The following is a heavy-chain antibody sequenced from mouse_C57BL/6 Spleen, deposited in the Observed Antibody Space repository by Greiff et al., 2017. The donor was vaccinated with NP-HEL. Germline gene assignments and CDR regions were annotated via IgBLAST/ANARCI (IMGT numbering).Heavy chain of an antibody. V-gene: IGHV5-17*01. CDR2: ISSGSSTI. Sequence: EVQLVESGGGLVKPGGSLKLSCAASGFTFSDYGMHWVRQAPEKGLEWVAYISSGSSTIYYADTVKGRFTISRDNAKNTLFLQMTSLRSEDTAMYYCARPGGPAWFAYWGQGTLVTVSA. J-gene: IGHJ3*01. CDR3: ARPGGPAWFAY. CDR1: GFTFSDYG.